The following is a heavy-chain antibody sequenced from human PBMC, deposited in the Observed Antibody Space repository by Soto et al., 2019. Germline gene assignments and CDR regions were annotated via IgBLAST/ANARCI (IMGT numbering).Heavy chain of an antibody. CDR2: INHSGST. V-gene: IGHV4-34*01. Sequence: PSETLSLTCAVYGGSFSGYYWTWIRQPPGTGLEWIGEINHSGSTNYNPSLKSRVTISVDTSKNQFSLKLSSVTAADTALYYCARDMYPGGMDVWGQGTTVTVSS. CDR3: ARDMYPGGMDV. D-gene: IGHD1-1*01. J-gene: IGHJ6*02. CDR1: GGSFSGYY.